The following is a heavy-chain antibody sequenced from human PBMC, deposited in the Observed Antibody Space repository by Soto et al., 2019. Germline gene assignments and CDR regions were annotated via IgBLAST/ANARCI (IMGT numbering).Heavy chain of an antibody. CDR3: AKGLYCCGGALYNFDY. Sequence: QVQLVESGGGVVQPGRSLRLSCAASGFPFSSYGMHWVRQAPGKGLEWVAFISYDGSNEYYVDSVKGRFSISRDNSKNTLYLQMNSLRAEDTAVYYCAKGLYCCGGALYNFDYWGQGTLVTVSS. CDR2: ISYDGSNE. CDR1: GFPFSSYG. J-gene: IGHJ4*02. D-gene: IGHD2-15*01. V-gene: IGHV3-30*18.